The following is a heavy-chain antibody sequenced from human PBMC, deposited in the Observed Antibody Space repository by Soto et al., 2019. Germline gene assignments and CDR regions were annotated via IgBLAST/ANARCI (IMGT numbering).Heavy chain of an antibody. CDR3: ARHVKQLGPDIDY. Sequence: SETLSLTCTVSGGSIISSSYYWGWIRQPPGKGLEWIGSIYYSGSTYYNPSLKSRVTISVDTSKNQFSLKLSSVTAADTAVYYCARHVKQLGPDIDYWGQGTLVTVSS. J-gene: IGHJ4*02. V-gene: IGHV4-39*01. D-gene: IGHD6-6*01. CDR1: GGSIISSSYY. CDR2: IYYSGST.